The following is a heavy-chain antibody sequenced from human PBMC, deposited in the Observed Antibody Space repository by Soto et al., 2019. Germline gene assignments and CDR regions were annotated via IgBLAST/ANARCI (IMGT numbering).Heavy chain of an antibody. D-gene: IGHD3-3*01. J-gene: IGHJ4*02. CDR2: IYYSGST. CDR1: GGSISSGGYY. V-gene: IGHV4-31*03. CDR3: ARESGQGGDSEFQYYFDY. Sequence: PSETLSLTCTVSGGSISSGGYYWSWIRQHPGKGLEWIGYIYYSGSTYYNPSLKSRVTISVDTSKNQFSLKLSSVTAADTAVYYCARESGQGGDSEFQYYFDYWGQGTLVTVSS.